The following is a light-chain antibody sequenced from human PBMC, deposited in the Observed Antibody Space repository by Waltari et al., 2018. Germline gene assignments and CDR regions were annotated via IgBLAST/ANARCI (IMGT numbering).Light chain of an antibody. V-gene: IGKV1-8*01. CDR3: QQYHNYPF. Sequence: AFRITQSPSHLPASTGDRVTITCRASQGISSYLAWYQQKPGKAPKLLIYGASTLQSGVPSRFSGSGSGTDFTLTISCLQSEDFATYYCQQYHNYPFFGGGTRVEIK. CDR2: GAS. CDR1: QGISSY. J-gene: IGKJ4*01.